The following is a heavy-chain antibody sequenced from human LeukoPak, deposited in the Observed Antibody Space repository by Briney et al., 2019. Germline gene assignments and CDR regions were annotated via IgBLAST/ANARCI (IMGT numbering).Heavy chain of an antibody. Sequence: SVKVSCKASGGTFSSYATSWVRQAPGQGLEWMGGIIPIFGTANYAQKFQGRVTITADESTSTAYMELSSLRSEDTAVYYCAQGRVGYDRYSADNWGQGTLVTVSS. D-gene: IGHD5-12*01. V-gene: IGHV1-69*13. J-gene: IGHJ4*02. CDR3: AQGRVGYDRYSADN. CDR1: GGTFSSYA. CDR2: IIPIFGTA.